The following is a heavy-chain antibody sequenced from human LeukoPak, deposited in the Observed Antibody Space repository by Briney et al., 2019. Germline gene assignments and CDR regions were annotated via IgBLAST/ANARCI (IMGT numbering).Heavy chain of an antibody. V-gene: IGHV4-4*07. CDR2: IYTSGST. J-gene: IGHJ5*02. CDR3: ARDRTSLWELIQGRWFDP. Sequence: SETLSLTCTVSGGSISSYYWSWIRQPAGKGLEWIGRIYTSGSTNYNPSLKSRVTMSVDTSMNQFSLKLSSVTAADTAVYYCARDRTSLWELIQGRWFDPWGQGTLVTVSS. CDR1: GGSISSYY. D-gene: IGHD1-26*01.